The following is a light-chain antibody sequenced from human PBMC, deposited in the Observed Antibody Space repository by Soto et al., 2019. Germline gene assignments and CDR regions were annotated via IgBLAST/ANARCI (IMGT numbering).Light chain of an antibody. Sequence: ILLTQSPGTLSLSPGERATLSCRASQSVSNNYLACYQQKPGQAPRLLIYGASNRATGIPDRFSGSGSGTDFTRTISRLEPEDFAVYYCQKYGSSGTFGQGTKVDIK. CDR1: QSVSNNY. V-gene: IGKV3-20*01. J-gene: IGKJ1*01. CDR3: QKYGSSGT. CDR2: GAS.